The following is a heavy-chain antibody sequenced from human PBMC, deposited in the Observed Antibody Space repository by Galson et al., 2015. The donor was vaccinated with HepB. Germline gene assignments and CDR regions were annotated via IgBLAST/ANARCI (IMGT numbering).Heavy chain of an antibody. CDR1: GFTFSSYW. J-gene: IGHJ3*02. CDR2: IKQDGSEK. D-gene: IGHD1/OR15-1a*01. CDR3: ARDRTEDAFDI. V-gene: IGHV3-7*01. Sequence: LRLSCAASGFTFSSYWMSWVRQAPGKGLEWVANIKQDGSEKYYVDSVKGRFTISRDNAKKSLYLQMNSLRADDTAVYYCARDRTEDAFDIWGQGTMVTVSS.